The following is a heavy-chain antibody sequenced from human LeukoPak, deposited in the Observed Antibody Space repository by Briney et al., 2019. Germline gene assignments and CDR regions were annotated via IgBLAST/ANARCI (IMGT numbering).Heavy chain of an antibody. D-gene: IGHD2-2*01. J-gene: IGHJ5*02. Sequence: SSETLSLTCAVSGYSISSGYYWGWIRQPPGKGLEWIGSIYHSGSTYYNPSLKSRVTISVDTSKNQFSLKLSSVTAADTAVYYCARYPVPAADISGWFDPWGQGTLVTVSS. V-gene: IGHV4-38-2*01. CDR1: GYSISSGYY. CDR3: ARYPVPAADISGWFDP. CDR2: IYHSGST.